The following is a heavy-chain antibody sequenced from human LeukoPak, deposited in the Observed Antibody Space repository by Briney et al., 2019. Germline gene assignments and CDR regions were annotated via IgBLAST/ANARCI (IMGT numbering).Heavy chain of an antibody. CDR3: AKAGHLSYYYFDY. J-gene: IGHJ4*02. Sequence: ASVRISCKGLGYTFTRSGFIWVRQAPGQGLEWMGWISGYSAATYYAQSFQDIVSLSSDTASSAAYLEVRGLTSDDTAVYYCAKAGHLSYYYFDYWGQGTLVSVSS. D-gene: IGHD1-26*01. V-gene: IGHV1-18*01. CDR2: ISGYSAAT. CDR1: GYTFTRSG.